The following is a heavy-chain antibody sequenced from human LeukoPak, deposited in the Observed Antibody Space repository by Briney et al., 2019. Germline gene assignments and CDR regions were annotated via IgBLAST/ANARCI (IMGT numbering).Heavy chain of an antibody. CDR2: INPAGNYA. V-gene: IGHV3-74*01. D-gene: IGHD3-3*01. CDR3: VRDGDHYDFDS. Sequence: GGSLRLSCAASGFTFSNYWIHWVRQAPGKGLVWVSRINPAGNYANYADSVKGRFTISRDNAKNTVYLQMNSLRAEDTALFYCVRDGDHYDFDSWGQGTLVTVSS. J-gene: IGHJ5*01. CDR1: GFTFSNYW.